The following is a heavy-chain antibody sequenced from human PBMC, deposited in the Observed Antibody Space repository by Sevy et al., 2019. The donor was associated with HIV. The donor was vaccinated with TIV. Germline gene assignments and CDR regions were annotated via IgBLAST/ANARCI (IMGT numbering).Heavy chain of an antibody. J-gene: IGHJ4*01. D-gene: IGHD3-22*01. CDR3: ARGYDAGPLIY. CDR2: INHSGRT. Sequence: SETLSLTCTVYGGSSSADYWTWIRQPPGKGLEWIGEINHSGRTNYNPSLKSRVTISLETSKNQFSLRLTSVTAADTAVFYCARGYDAGPLIYWGHGTLVTVSS. CDR1: GGSSSADY. V-gene: IGHV4-34*01.